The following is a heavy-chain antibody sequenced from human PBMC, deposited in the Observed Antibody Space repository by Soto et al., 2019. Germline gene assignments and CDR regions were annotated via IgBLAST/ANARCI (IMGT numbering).Heavy chain of an antibody. CDR3: ARRPTATAS. V-gene: IGHV3-23*01. J-gene: IGHJ5*02. CDR1: GFTFSTYA. Sequence: EAQMLESGGGSVQPGGSLRLSCAASGFTFSTYAVAWVRQSPGKGLEWVSSISASGGGTWYADSVKGRFTISRDNSKNTLYLQMNSLRAEDTAVYYCARRPTATASWGKGTLVTVSS. CDR2: ISASGGGT. D-gene: IGHD1-1*01.